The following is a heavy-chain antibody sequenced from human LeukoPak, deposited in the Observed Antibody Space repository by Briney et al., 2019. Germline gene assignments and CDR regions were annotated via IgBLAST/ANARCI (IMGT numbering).Heavy chain of an antibody. J-gene: IGHJ4*02. CDR2: NSSGGSTT. CDR3: ARRYCSSTSCTLDY. V-gene: IGHV3-48*03. CDR1: GFTFSTYE. Sequence: RGSLRLSCAASGFTFSTYEMNWVRQAPGRGLELVSYNSSGGSTTYYADSVKGRLTISRDNAKNSLYLQMNNLRGDDTAVYYCARRYCSSTSCTLDYWGQGTQVTVSS. D-gene: IGHD2-2*01.